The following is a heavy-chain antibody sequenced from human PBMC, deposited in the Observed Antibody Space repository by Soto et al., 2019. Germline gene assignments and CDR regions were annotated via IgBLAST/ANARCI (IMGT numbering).Heavy chain of an antibody. J-gene: IGHJ3*02. Sequence: QVQLQESGPGLVKPSQTLSLTCSVSGGSISGDNCYWSWIRQPPGKGLEWIGHTYNTGTTYYNPSLKSRVTISLDTSKNQFSLDLISVSAADTAVYYCARDRIHGYTSGDAFDIWGQGTMVTVSS. CDR1: GGSISGDNCY. CDR2: TYNTGTT. D-gene: IGHD5-18*01. V-gene: IGHV4-30-4*01. CDR3: ARDRIHGYTSGDAFDI.